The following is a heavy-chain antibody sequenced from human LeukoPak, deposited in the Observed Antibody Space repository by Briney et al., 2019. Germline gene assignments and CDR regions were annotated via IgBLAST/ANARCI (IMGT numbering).Heavy chain of an antibody. V-gene: IGHV1-24*01. D-gene: IGHD2-2*02. CDR3: ATWAGYCSSTSCYRHYYYYMDV. CDR2: FDPQAGET. Sequence: GASVKVSCKVSGYTLTELSMHWVRQAPGKGLVRGGGFDPQAGETIYEQKFQGRVTMTEDTSTDTAFMELSSMRSEDTAVYYCATWAGYCSSTSCYRHYYYYMDVWGKGTTVTVSS. CDR1: GYTLTELS. J-gene: IGHJ6*03.